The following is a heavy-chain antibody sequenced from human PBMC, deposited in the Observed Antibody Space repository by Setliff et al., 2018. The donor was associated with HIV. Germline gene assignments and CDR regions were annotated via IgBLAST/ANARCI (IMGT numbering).Heavy chain of an antibody. CDR2: ISGTGDNT. D-gene: IGHD5-18*01. V-gene: IGHV3-23*01. CDR3: ATPATMWLQIWAPFDH. J-gene: IGHJ4*02. Sequence: GGSLRLSCAASKFTFSNFPMNWVRQAPGKGLEWVSAISGTGDNTYYAGSVRGRFTVSRDNSKNTLYLQMNSLRAEDTALYYCATPATMWLQIWAPFDHWGQGTQVTVSS. CDR1: KFTFSNFP.